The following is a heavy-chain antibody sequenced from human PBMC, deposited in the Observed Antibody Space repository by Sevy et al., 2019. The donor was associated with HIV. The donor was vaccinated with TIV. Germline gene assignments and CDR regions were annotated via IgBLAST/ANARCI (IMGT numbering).Heavy chain of an antibody. CDR3: ARRDCTITSCHRGDAFDI. J-gene: IGHJ3*02. CDR2: ISDSSNYI. Sequence: GGSLRLSCAASGFTFSSYSMNWVRQAPGKGLEWVSSISDSSNYIYYADSMKGRFTISRDNAKNSLYLQMNSLRAEDTAVYYCARRDCTITSCHRGDAFDIWGQGTMVTVSS. V-gene: IGHV3-21*01. CDR1: GFTFSSYS. D-gene: IGHD2-2*01.